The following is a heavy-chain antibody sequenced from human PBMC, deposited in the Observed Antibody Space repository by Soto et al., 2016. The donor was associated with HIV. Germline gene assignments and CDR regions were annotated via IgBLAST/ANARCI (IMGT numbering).Heavy chain of an antibody. CDR3: TRDFSNSWYEY. CDR2: INTDGSST. Sequence: EVQLVESGGDLVQPGGSLRLSCAASGFPFSDYWMHWVRQAPGKGLVWVSRINTDGSSTEYADSVKGRFTISRENAKNTVYLQMNSLQAEGTAVYYCTRDFSNSWYEYWGQGTLVTVSS. D-gene: IGHD6-13*01. J-gene: IGHJ4*02. CDR1: GFPFSDYW. V-gene: IGHV3-74*03.